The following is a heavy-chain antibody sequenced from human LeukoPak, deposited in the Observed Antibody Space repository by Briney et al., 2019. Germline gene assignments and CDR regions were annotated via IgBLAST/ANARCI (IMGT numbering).Heavy chain of an antibody. Sequence: GASVKVSCKASGYTFTSYAMNWVRQAPGQGLEWMGWINTNTGNPTYAQGFTGRFVFSLDTSVSTAYLQISSLKAEDTAVYYCARSIAPYYYYYMDVWGKGTTVAVSS. J-gene: IGHJ6*03. CDR1: GYTFTSYA. CDR2: INTNTGNP. D-gene: IGHD6-13*01. V-gene: IGHV7-4-1*02. CDR3: ARSIAPYYYYYMDV.